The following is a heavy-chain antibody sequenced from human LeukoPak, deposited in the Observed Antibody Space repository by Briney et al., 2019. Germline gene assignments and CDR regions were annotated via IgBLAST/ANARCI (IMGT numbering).Heavy chain of an antibody. CDR3: ARERYYYDSSGYYYLVFDY. D-gene: IGHD3-22*01. CDR1: GGSISSGGYY. CDR2: IYYSGST. V-gene: IGHV4-31*03. J-gene: IGHJ4*02. Sequence: SETLSLTCTVSGGSISSGGYYWSWIRQHPGKGLEWIGYIYYSGSTYYNPSLKSRVTISVDTSKNQFSLKLSSVTAADTAVYYCARERYYYDSSGYYYLVFDYWGQGTLVTVSS.